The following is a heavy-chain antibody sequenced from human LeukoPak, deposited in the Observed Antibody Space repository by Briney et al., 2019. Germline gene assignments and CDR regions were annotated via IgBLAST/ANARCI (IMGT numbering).Heavy chain of an antibody. CDR1: GFTVSSNY. CDR2: TYNGGNT. CDR3: ARHIAAAGTGLIS. V-gene: IGHV3-53*01. D-gene: IGHD6-13*01. Sequence: GGSLRLSCAASGFTVSSNYMSWVRQAPGKGLDWVSVTYNGGNTYYAASVKGRFTISRDNSKNALYLQMNSLRAEDTAIYYCARHIAAAGTGLISWGQGTLATVSS. J-gene: IGHJ5*02.